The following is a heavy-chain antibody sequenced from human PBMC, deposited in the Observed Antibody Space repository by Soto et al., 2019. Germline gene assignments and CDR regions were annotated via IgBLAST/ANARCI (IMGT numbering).Heavy chain of an antibody. CDR3: VRLCPTNYYGSGIGWFDP. CDR2: IHYSGST. CDR1: GGSISSYY. Sequence: SETLSLTCTVSGGSISSYYWSWIRQPPGEGLEWIGYIHYSGSTNYNPSLKSRVTISVDTSKNQFSLQLSSVTAADAAVYYCVRLCPTNYYGSGIGWFDPWGQGTLVTVSS. D-gene: IGHD3-10*01. J-gene: IGHJ5*02. V-gene: IGHV4-59*08.